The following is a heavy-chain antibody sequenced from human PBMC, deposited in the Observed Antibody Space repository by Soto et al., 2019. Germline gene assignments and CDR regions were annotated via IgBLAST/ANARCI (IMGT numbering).Heavy chain of an antibody. D-gene: IGHD4-17*01. V-gene: IGHV3-74*01. J-gene: IGHJ4*02. CDR1: GFTFSSYY. CDR3: ARGFYGDPPALDY. Sequence: EVQLVESGGGLVQPGGSLRLSCAASGFTFSSYYMHWVRQAPGKGLVWISRIKTDGSFSSYADSVKGRFTISRDNARNTLFLQMNSLSDADTAVYYCARGFYGDPPALDYWGQGTLVSVSS. CDR2: IKTDGSFS.